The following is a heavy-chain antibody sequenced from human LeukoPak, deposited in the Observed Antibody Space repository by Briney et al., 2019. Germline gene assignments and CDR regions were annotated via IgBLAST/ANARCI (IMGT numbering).Heavy chain of an antibody. CDR1: GGTFSSYA. J-gene: IGHJ3*02. V-gene: IGHV1-69*04. Sequence: ASVKVSCKASGGTFSSYAISWVRQAPGQGLEWMGRIIPILGIANYAQKFQGRVTITADKSTSTAYMELSSLRSEDTAVYYCARATGGYCSGGSCYPGLGYAFDIWGQGTMVTVSS. CDR2: IIPILGIA. CDR3: ARATGGYCSGGSCYPGLGYAFDI. D-gene: IGHD2-15*01.